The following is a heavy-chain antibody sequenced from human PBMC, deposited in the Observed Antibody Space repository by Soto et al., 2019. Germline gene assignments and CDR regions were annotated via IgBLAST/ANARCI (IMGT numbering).Heavy chain of an antibody. J-gene: IGHJ4*02. V-gene: IGHV3-48*03. D-gene: IGHD1-26*01. CDR2: ITGSGNTI. CDR3: ARGGSYFDY. Sequence: EVQLVESGGGLVQPGGSLRLSCAASGFTFSSYEMNWVRQAPGKGLEWVSYITGSGNTIYYADSVKGRFTISRDNAKNSMYLQMSSLRAEDTAFYYCARGGSYFDYWGQGTLVTVSS. CDR1: GFTFSSYE.